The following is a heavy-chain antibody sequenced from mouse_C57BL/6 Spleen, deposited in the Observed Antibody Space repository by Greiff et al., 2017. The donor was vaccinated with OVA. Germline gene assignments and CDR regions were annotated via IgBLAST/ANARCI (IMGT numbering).Heavy chain of an antibody. CDR2: ISSGSSTI. CDR3: ARGTTVRGYYFDY. D-gene: IGHD1-1*01. CDR1: GFTFSDYG. Sequence: EVMLVASGGGLVKPGGSLKLSCAASGFTFSDYGMHWVRQAPEKGLEWVAYISSGSSTIYYADTVKGRFTISRDNAKNTLFLQMTSLRSEDTAMYYCARGTTVRGYYFDYWGQGTTLTVSS. J-gene: IGHJ2*01. V-gene: IGHV5-17*01.